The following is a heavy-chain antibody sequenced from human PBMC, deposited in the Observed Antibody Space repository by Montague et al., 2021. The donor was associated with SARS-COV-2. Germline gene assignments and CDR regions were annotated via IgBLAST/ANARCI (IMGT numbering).Heavy chain of an antibody. J-gene: IGHJ5*02. Sequence: SETLSLTCSVSGGSISSSSYQWGWVRQSPGKGLEWLGNIFKTGRAXPNPSLKSRVTLFADSSKNHFSLNLTSVTAADTALYYCVRPKGVYSTPFDTWGQGTLVTVSS. D-gene: IGHD4-11*01. V-gene: IGHV4-39*01. CDR2: IFKTGRA. CDR3: VRPKGVYSTPFDT. CDR1: GGSISSSSYQ.